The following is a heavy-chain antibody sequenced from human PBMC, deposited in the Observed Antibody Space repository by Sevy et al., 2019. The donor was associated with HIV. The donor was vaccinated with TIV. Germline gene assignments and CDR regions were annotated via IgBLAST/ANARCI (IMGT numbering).Heavy chain of an antibody. V-gene: IGHV4-59*01. J-gene: IGHJ5*02. D-gene: IGHD5-12*01. CDR1: YGPISAYY. CDR2: IHYSGST. Sequence: SETLSLTCSVSYGPISAYYWNWSRQSPGKGLEWIGYIHYSGSTNYNPAFKSRVTMSLDTSKNQFSLQLNSVTAADTALYYCARAPPVRSGDDSLNWFDPWGRGTLVTVSS. CDR3: ARAPPVRSGDDSLNWFDP.